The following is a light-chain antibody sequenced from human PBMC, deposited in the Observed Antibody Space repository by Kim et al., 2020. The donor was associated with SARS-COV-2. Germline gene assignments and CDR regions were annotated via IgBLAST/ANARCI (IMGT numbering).Light chain of an antibody. CDR3: QQYNNWPPCT. CDR1: QSVSSY. J-gene: IGKJ1*01. CDR2: GAS. Sequence: EIVMTQSPATLSVSPGERATLSCRASQSVSSYLAWYQQKPGQAPRLLIYGASTRATGIPARFSGSGSGTEFTLTISSLQSEDFAVYYCQQYNNWPPCTFGQGTKLEI. V-gene: IGKV3-15*01.